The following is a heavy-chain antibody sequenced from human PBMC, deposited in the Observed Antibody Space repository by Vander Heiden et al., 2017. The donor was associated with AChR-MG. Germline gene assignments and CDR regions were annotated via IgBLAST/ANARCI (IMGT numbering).Heavy chain of an antibody. V-gene: IGHV3-48*01. CDR3: AREGELPCFDY. CDR1: GFTFSSYG. Sequence: EVQLVESGGGLVQPGGSLRLSCAASGFTFSSYGVNWVRQAPGKGLEWVSYISSSSSTIYYADSVKGRFTISRDNAKNSLYLQMNSLRAEDTAVYYCAREGELPCFDYWGQGTLVTVSS. CDR2: ISSSSSTI. J-gene: IGHJ4*02. D-gene: IGHD1-26*01.